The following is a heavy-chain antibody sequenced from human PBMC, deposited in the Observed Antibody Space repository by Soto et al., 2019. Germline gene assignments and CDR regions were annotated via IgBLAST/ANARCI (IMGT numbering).Heavy chain of an antibody. J-gene: IGHJ4*01. V-gene: IGHV4-39*03. Sequence: SETLSLTCTVSGGSISSGSSYWGWIRQPPGKGLEWIGSIYYLGNTYYNPSLGGRVSISVDTSKNQFSLKLKSVTAADTAVYYCTTDSYSTMIVVRFDYWGHGTLVTVSS. CDR3: TTDSYSTMIVVRFDY. CDR2: IYYLGNT. D-gene: IGHD3-22*01. CDR1: GGSISSGSSY.